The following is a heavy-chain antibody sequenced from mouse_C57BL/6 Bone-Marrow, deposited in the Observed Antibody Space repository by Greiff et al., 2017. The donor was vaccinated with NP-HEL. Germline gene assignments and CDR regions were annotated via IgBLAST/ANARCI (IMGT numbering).Heavy chain of an antibody. CDR3: ARKNDV. Sequence: QVQLQQPGAELVRPGTSVKLSCKASGYTFTSYWMHWVKQRPGQGLEWIGVIDPSDSYTNYNQKFKGKATLTVDTSSSKAYMQLSSLTSEDSAVYYCARKNDVWGTGTTVTVSS. J-gene: IGHJ1*03. CDR2: IDPSDSYT. V-gene: IGHV1-59*01. CDR1: GYTFTSYW.